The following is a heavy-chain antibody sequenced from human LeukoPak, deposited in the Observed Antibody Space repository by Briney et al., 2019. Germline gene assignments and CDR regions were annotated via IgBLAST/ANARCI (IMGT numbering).Heavy chain of an antibody. J-gene: IGHJ6*02. CDR1: GYTFTNYG. CDR3: ARDAVVVVAASQYYYYYGMDV. Sequence: GASVKVSCTPSGYTFTNYGIRWVRQVPGQGVGGMGWISAYNGNTNYAQKLQGRVTMTTDTSTSTAYMELRSLRSDDTAVYYCARDAVVVVAASQYYYYYGMDVWGQGTTVTVSS. CDR2: ISAYNGNT. D-gene: IGHD2-15*01. V-gene: IGHV1-18*01.